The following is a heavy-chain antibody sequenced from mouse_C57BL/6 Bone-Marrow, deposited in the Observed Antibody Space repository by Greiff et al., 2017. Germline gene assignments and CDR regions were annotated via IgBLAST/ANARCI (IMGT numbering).Heavy chain of an antibody. CDR2: IDPSDSYT. V-gene: IGHV1-69*01. D-gene: IGHD2-3*01. J-gene: IGHJ3*01. CDR3: AADGYYGFAH. Sequence: QVQLQQPGAELVMPGASVKLSCKASGYTFTSYWMHWVKQRPGQGLEWIGEIDPSDSYTNYNQKFKGKSTLTVDKSSSTAYMQLSSLTSEDSAVYYCAADGYYGFAHWGQGTLVTVSA. CDR1: GYTFTSYW.